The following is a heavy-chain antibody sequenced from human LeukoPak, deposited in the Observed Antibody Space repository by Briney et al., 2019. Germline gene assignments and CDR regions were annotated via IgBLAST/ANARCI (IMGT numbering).Heavy chain of an antibody. V-gene: IGHV3-7*01. CDR2: IKHDGSVK. CDR1: GFTSSSYW. Sequence: GGSLRLSCAASGFTSSSYWMSWVRQAPGKGLEWVANIKHDGSVKYYVDSVKGRFTISTDTATNSLYMHKNSLRAEDTAVYYCARAGSSWYFDYWGQGTLVTVSS. D-gene: IGHD6-13*01. J-gene: IGHJ4*02. CDR3: ARAGSSWYFDY.